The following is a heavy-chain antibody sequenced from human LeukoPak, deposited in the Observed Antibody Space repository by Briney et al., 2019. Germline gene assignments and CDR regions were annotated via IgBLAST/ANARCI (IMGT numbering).Heavy chain of an antibody. CDR2: IYPGDSDT. CDR1: GYSFTNYW. J-gene: IGHJ4*02. Sequence: GESLKISCKGSGYSFTNYWIGWVRQMPGKGLDWMGIIYPGDSDTRYSPSFQGQVTISADKSISTAYLQWSSLKASDTAMYYCARGYRYPTGYFDYWGQGTLVTVSS. D-gene: IGHD5-18*01. CDR3: ARGYRYPTGYFDY. V-gene: IGHV5-51*01.